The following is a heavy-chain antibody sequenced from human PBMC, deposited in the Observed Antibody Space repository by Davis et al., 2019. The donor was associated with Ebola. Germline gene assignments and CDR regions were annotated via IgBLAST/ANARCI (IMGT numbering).Heavy chain of an antibody. Sequence: GESLKISCQGSGYSFADQWIGWVRQKPGKGLEWMGIIFPGDSDTRYSPSFQGQVTIPADKSITTVYLQWSSLEASDTAMYFCAKGRGPYRRGDAFDIWGRGTMVTVSS. CDR1: GYSFADQW. V-gene: IGHV5-51*01. CDR2: IFPGDSDT. J-gene: IGHJ3*02. D-gene: IGHD1-26*01. CDR3: AKGRGPYRRGDAFDI.